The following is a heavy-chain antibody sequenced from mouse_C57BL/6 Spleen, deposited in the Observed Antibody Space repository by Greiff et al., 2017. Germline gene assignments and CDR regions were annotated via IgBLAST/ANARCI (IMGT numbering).Heavy chain of an antibody. Sequence: VQLQQSGPELVKPGASVKISCKASGYTFTDYYMNWVKQSPGKSLEWIGDINPNNGGTSYNQKFKGKATLTVDKSSSTAYMERRSLTSEDSAVYYCARAITTVPFDYWGQGTTLTVSS. CDR3: ARAITTVPFDY. D-gene: IGHD1-1*01. J-gene: IGHJ2*01. V-gene: IGHV1-26*01. CDR1: GYTFTDYY. CDR2: INPNNGGT.